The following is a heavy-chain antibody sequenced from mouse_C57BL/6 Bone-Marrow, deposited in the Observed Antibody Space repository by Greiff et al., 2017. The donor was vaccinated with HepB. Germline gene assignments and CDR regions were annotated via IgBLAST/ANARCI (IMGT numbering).Heavy chain of an antibody. J-gene: IGHJ3*01. D-gene: IGHD2-3*01. V-gene: IGHV1-74*01. CDR3: AIEIDGYLGAY. CDR1: GYTFTSYW. CDR2: IHPSDSDP. Sequence: VQLQQPGAELVKPGASVKVSCKASGYTFTSYWMHWVKQRPGQGLEWIGRIHPSDSDPNYNQKFKGKATLTVDKSSSTAYMQLSSLTSEDSAVYYCAIEIDGYLGAYWGQGTLVTVSA.